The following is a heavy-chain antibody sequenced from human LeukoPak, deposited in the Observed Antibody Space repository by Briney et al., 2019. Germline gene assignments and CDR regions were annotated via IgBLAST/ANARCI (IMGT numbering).Heavy chain of an antibody. Sequence: ASVTVSCKASGYTFTSYDINWVRQATGQGLEWMGWMNPNSGNTGYAQKFQGRVTMTKNTSISTAYMELSSLRSEDTAVYYCARGRIAARGFDPWGQGTLVTVSS. CDR3: ARGRIAARGFDP. CDR1: GYTFTSYD. V-gene: IGHV1-8*01. J-gene: IGHJ5*02. D-gene: IGHD6-6*01. CDR2: MNPNSGNT.